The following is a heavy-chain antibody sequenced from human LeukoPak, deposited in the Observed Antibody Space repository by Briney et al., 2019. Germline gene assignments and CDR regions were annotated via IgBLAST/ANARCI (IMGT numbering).Heavy chain of an antibody. J-gene: IGHJ5*02. V-gene: IGHV3-21*01. CDR1: GFTFTDYW. D-gene: IGHD3-22*01. Sequence: GGSLRLSCAASGFTFTDYWMSWVRQAPGKGLEWVSSISSSSSYIYYADSVKGRFTISRDNAKNSLYLQMNSLRAEDTAVYYCARGYDSSGYYSMYKWVDPWGQGTPVTVSS. CDR2: ISSSSSYI. CDR3: ARGYDSSGYYSMYKWVDP.